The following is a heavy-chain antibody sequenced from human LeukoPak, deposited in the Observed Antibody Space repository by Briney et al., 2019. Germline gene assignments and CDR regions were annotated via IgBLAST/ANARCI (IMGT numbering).Heavy chain of an antibody. CDR3: ARDLVRVMAGTTSGY. Sequence: GGFLRLSCAASGFTFSSYEMNWVRQAPGKGLEWVSYISSSGSTIYYADSVKGRFTISRDNAKNSLYLQMNSLRAEDTAVYYCARDLVRVMAGTTSGYWGQGTLVTVSS. J-gene: IGHJ4*02. CDR2: ISSSGSTI. CDR1: GFTFSSYE. D-gene: IGHD1-7*01. V-gene: IGHV3-48*03.